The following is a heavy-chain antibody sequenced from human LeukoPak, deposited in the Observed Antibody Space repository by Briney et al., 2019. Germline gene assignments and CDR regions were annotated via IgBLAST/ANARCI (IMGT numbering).Heavy chain of an antibody. D-gene: IGHD3-3*01. V-gene: IGHV4-30-4*01. CDR2: IYSSGSI. Sequence: SETLSLTCTVSGASISDGDCYWNWIRQPPGKGLEWIGYIYSSGSIYYNASLKSRVTISVDTSKNQFSLNLRSVTAADTAVYYCSRDDFWSDSRPTHGVDVWGQGTTVIVSS. CDR3: SRDDFWSDSRPTHGVDV. J-gene: IGHJ6*02. CDR1: GASISDGDCY.